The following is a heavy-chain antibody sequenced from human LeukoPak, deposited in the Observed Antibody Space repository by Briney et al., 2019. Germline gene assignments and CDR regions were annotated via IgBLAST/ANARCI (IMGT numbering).Heavy chain of an antibody. J-gene: IGHJ5*02. CDR1: GGSISGYS. CDR2: IYYRGST. CDR3: AGHGHAYGRTNNWFDP. D-gene: IGHD1-1*01. Sequence: SETLSLTCTVSGGSISGYSWSWVRQPPGKGLEWIGYIYYRGSTNYNPSLKSRVTISVDTSKDQFSLELSAVTAADTAVYYCAGHGHAYGRTNNWFDPWGQGTLVTVSS. V-gene: IGHV4-59*08.